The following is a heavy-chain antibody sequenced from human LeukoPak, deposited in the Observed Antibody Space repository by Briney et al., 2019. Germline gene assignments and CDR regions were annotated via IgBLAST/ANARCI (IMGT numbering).Heavy chain of an antibody. CDR3: ARDGPATFSFDY. Sequence: GGSLRLSCAASGFTFSSYEMNWVRQASGKGLEWVSYISSSGSTIYYADSVKGRFTISRDNAKNSLYLQMNSLRAEDTAVYYCARDGPATFSFDYWGQGTLVTISS. CDR2: ISSSGSTI. J-gene: IGHJ4*02. D-gene: IGHD2/OR15-2a*01. CDR1: GFTFSSYE. V-gene: IGHV3-48*03.